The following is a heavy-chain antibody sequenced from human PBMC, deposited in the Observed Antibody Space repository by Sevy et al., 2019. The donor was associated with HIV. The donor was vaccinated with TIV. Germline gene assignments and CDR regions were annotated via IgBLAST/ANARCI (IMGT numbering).Heavy chain of an antibody. D-gene: IGHD6-13*01. Sequence: GGSLRLSCAASGFTFSSSEMNWVRQAPGKGLEWVSYITSSGGTIYYADSVKGRLTISRDNAKNSLYLQMNGLRAEDTAVYYCARDSGGQQLVPHYMDVWGNGTTVTVSS. V-gene: IGHV3-48*03. CDR1: GFTFSSSE. CDR3: ARDSGGQQLVPHYMDV. CDR2: ITSSGGTI. J-gene: IGHJ6*03.